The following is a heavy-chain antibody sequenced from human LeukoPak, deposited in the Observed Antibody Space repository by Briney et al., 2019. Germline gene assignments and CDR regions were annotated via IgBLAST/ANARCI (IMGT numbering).Heavy chain of an antibody. J-gene: IGHJ4*02. Sequence: ASVKVSCKASGYTFTSYGISWVRQAPGQGLEWMGWISTYNGNTNYAQKFQCRVTMTTETSTSTAYMELRSLISDDTAVYYCASPGDQLDYWGQGTLVTVSS. CDR2: ISTYNGNT. D-gene: IGHD3-16*01. CDR1: GYTFTSYG. V-gene: IGHV1-18*01. CDR3: ASPGDQLDY.